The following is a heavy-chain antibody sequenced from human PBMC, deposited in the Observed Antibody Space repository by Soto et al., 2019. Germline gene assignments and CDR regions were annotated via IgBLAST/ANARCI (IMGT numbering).Heavy chain of an antibody. CDR1: GGTFSSYA. CDR2: IIPIFGTA. D-gene: IGHD3-16*01. CDR3: ARSLTGADAFDI. V-gene: IGHV1-69*13. Sequence: VASVKVSCKASGGTFSSYAISWVRQAPGQGLEWMGGIIPIFGTANYAQKFQGRVTITADESTSTAYMELSSLRSEDTAVYYCARSLTGADAFDIWGQGTMVTVSS. J-gene: IGHJ3*02.